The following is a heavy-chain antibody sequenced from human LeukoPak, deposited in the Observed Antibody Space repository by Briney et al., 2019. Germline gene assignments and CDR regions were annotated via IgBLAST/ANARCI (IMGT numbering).Heavy chain of an antibody. CDR2: IYSGGST. CDR3: ARDLYDILTGYSHFDY. Sequence: GGSLRLSCAASGFTFNNAWMSWVRQAPGKGLEWVSVIYSGGSTYYADSVKGRFTISRDNSKNTLYLQMNSLRAEDTAVYYCARDLYDILTGYSHFDYWGQGTLVTVS. CDR1: GFTFNNAW. V-gene: IGHV3-66*01. D-gene: IGHD3-9*01. J-gene: IGHJ4*02.